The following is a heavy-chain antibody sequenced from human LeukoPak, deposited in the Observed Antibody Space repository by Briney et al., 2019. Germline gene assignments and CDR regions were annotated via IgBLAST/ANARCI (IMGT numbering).Heavy chain of an antibody. J-gene: IGHJ6*04. D-gene: IGHD3-10*01. Sequence: GGSLRLSCAASGLTFSNYAMSWVRQAPGKRLEWVSAITGSAADTYSADSVKGRFTISRDNSRNTLYLQMNSLRAEDTAVYYCAKPTVGSGSHYGLDVWGKGTTVTVSS. CDR1: GLTFSNYA. CDR2: ITGSAADT. V-gene: IGHV3-23*01. CDR3: AKPTVGSGSHYGLDV.